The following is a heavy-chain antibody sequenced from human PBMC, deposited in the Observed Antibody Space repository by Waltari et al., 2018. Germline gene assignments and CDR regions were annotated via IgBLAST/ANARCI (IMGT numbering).Heavy chain of an antibody. D-gene: IGHD3-10*01. Sequence: QVQLVQSGAEVKKPGSSVKVSCTASGGTFSRNAISWVRQAPGHGLEWVGGVIPVFGAATYAEKFQGRVTITADESTSTAYLELSSLTSGDTAVYYCVTSRVGRPYWGQGTLVTVSS. CDR2: VIPVFGAA. V-gene: IGHV1-69*01. CDR1: GGTFSRNA. J-gene: IGHJ4*02. CDR3: VTSRVGRPY.